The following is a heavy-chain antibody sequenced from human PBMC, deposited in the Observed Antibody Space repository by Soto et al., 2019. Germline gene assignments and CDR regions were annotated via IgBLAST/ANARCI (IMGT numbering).Heavy chain of an antibody. CDR1: GVSISSGGYY. Sequence: QVQLQESGPGLVKPSQTLSLTCTVSGVSISSGGYYWSWIRQHPVKGLEWLGYIYYTETTFYNPSLGGRVTISVDTSKNQFPLILTSVTAADTAVYYCSRQGPLSDNYYAMDVWGQGTTVIVSS. CDR2: IYYTETT. J-gene: IGHJ6*02. CDR3: SRQGPLSDNYYAMDV. V-gene: IGHV4-31*03.